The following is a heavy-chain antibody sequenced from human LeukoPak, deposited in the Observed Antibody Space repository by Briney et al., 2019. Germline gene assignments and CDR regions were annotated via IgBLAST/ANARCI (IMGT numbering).Heavy chain of an antibody. J-gene: IGHJ4*02. CDR1: GYTFTRYA. CDR2: VNTGNGNT. CDR3: ATRSESSYGGVFDF. D-gene: IGHD3-3*01. Sequence: ASVNVSCKASGYTFTRYAMHWVRQAPGQSLDWLGWVNTGNGNTKYSPKFQGRITLSRDTSANTVYMEVTSLRSEDTAVYYCATRSESSYGGVFDFRGQGSLVTVSS. V-gene: IGHV1-3*04.